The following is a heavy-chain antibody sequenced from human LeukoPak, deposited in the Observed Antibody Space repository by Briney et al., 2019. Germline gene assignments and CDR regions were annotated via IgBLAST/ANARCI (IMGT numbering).Heavy chain of an antibody. Sequence: NPGGSLRLSCAASGFTFSSYSMNWVRQAPGKGLEWVSSISSSSSYIYYADSVKGRFTISRDNAKNSLYLQMNSLRAEDTAVYYCARDVEAVAGTKIYYFDYWGQGTLVTVSS. D-gene: IGHD6-19*01. CDR1: GFTFSSYS. CDR3: ARDVEAVAGTKIYYFDY. CDR2: ISSSSSYI. V-gene: IGHV3-21*01. J-gene: IGHJ4*02.